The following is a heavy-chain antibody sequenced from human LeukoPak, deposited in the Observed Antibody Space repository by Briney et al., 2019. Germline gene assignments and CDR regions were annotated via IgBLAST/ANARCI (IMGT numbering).Heavy chain of an antibody. J-gene: IGHJ4*02. CDR2: ISGSGGST. Sequence: QPGGSLQLSRAASGFTFSSYAMTWVRQALGKGLEWVSAISGSGGSTYYTDSVKGRFTISRDNSKTTLSLQISSLTAEDTAVYSCAKDLDDGDYGVDSWGQGTLVTASS. D-gene: IGHD4-17*01. CDR1: GFTFSSYA. V-gene: IGHV3-23*01. CDR3: AKDLDDGDYGVDS.